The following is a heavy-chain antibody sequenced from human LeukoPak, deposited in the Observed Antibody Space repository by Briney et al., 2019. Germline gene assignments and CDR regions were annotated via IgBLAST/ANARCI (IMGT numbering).Heavy chain of an antibody. V-gene: IGHV4-34*01. CDR1: GGSFSGYY. Sequence: TSETLSLTCAVYGGSFSGYYWSWIRQPPGKGLEWIGEINHSGSTNYNPSLKSRVTISVDTSKNQFSLKLSSVTAADTAVYYCARGQLTSLDYWGQGTLVTVSS. J-gene: IGHJ4*02. D-gene: IGHD1-1*01. CDR3: ARGQLTSLDY. CDR2: INHSGST.